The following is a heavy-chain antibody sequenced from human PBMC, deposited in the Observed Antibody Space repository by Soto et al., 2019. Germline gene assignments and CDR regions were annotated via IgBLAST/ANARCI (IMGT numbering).Heavy chain of an antibody. Sequence: QVHLVESGGGVMQPGRSPRLSCVASGFTFSNYGMHWVRQAPGKGLEWVAVIWYDGSKTYYADSVRGRFTISRDNSKNTLYRQINSLRVEDTAVYYCTRGWGGEAAHLDYWGQGTLVTVSS. CDR1: GFTFSNYG. D-gene: IGHD6-13*01. CDR3: TRGWGGEAAHLDY. CDR2: IWYDGSKT. V-gene: IGHV3-33*01. J-gene: IGHJ4*02.